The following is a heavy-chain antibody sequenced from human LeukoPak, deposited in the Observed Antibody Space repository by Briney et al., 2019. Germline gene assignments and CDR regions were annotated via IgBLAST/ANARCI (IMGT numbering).Heavy chain of an antibody. D-gene: IGHD6-19*01. CDR2: ISYDGSNK. Sequence: PGGSLRLSCAASGFTFSSYAMHWVRQAPGKGLEWVAVISYDGSNKYYADSVKGRFTISRDNSKNTLYLQMNSLRTEDTALFYCAKDRDTSGWRYFDYWGQGTLVTVSS. CDR3: AKDRDTSGWRYFDY. CDR1: GFTFSSYA. J-gene: IGHJ4*02. V-gene: IGHV3-30-3*01.